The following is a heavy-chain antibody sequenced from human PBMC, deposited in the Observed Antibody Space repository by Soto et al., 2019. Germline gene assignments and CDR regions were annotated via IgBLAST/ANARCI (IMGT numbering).Heavy chain of an antibody. CDR1: GYTFTSYG. Sequence: GASVKVSCKASGYTFTSYGISWVRQAPGQGLEWMGWISAYNGNTNYAQKLQGRVTMTTDTSTSTAYMELRSLRSDDTAVCYCARDPISLWYSSGWYINWFDPWGQGTLVTVSS. CDR2: ISAYNGNT. CDR3: ARDPISLWYSSGWYINWFDP. V-gene: IGHV1-18*01. D-gene: IGHD6-19*01. J-gene: IGHJ5*02.